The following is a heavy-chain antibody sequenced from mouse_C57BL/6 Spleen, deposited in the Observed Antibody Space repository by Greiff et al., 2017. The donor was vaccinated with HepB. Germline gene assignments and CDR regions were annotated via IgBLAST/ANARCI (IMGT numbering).Heavy chain of an antibody. V-gene: IGHV14-4*01. Sequence: VQLQQSGAELVRPGASVKLSCTASGFNIKDDYMHWVKQRPEQGLEWIGWIDPENGDTEYASKFQGKATISADTSSNTAYLQLSSLTSEDTAVYYCVMVTTPLYDAMDYWGRGTSVTVSS. D-gene: IGHD2-1*01. J-gene: IGHJ4*01. CDR2: IDPENGDT. CDR1: GFNIKDDY. CDR3: VMVTTPLYDAMDY.